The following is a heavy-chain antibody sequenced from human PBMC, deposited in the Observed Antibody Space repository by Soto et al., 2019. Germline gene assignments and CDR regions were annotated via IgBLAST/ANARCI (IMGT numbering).Heavy chain of an antibody. CDR3: AGNIVVGSFDY. Sequence: SETLSLTCTVSGGSISSYYWSWIRQPPGNGLEWIGYIYYSGSTNYNPSLKSRVTILVDTSKNQFSLKLSSLTVADTAVYYCAGNIVVGSFDYWGQGTLVTVSS. CDR2: IYYSGST. V-gene: IGHV4-59*01. CDR1: GGSISSYY. J-gene: IGHJ4*02. D-gene: IGHD2-21*01.